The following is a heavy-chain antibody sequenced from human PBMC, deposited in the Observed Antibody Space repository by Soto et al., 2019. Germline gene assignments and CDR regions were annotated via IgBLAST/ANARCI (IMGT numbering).Heavy chain of an antibody. CDR2: IKQDGSEK. J-gene: IGHJ4*02. V-gene: IGHV3-7*01. CDR3: ARDRVWIAAAGPFDY. D-gene: IGHD6-13*01. Sequence: GGSLRLSCVASGFTFSSYWMSWVRQAPGKGLEWVANIKQDGSEKYYVDSVKGRFTISRDNAKNSLYLQMNSLRAEDTAVYYCARDRVWIAAAGPFDYWGQGTLVTVSS. CDR1: GFTFSSYW.